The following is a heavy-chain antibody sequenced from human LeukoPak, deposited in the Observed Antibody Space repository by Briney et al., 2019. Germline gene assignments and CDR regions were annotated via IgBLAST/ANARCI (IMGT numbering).Heavy chain of an antibody. Sequence: GGSLRLSCAASGFTFSSYAMSWVRQAPGKGLEWLSTIGGGGGTTYYADSVKGRFTISRDNSKNTLELQMDSLRAEDTAVYYCARYTYDSGSPLDYWGQGTLVTVSS. CDR2: IGGGGGTT. D-gene: IGHD3-10*01. J-gene: IGHJ4*02. V-gene: IGHV3-23*01. CDR3: ARYTYDSGSPLDY. CDR1: GFTFSSYA.